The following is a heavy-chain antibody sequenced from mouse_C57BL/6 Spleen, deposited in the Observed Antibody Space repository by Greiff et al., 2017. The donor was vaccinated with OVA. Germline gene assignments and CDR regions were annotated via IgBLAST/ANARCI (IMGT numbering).Heavy chain of an antibody. CDR1: GYSITSGYY. V-gene: IGHV3-6*01. CDR2: ISYDGSN. Sequence: EVKLVESGPGLVKPSQSLSLTCSVTGYSITSGYYWNWIRQFPGNKLEWMGYISYDGSNNYNPSLKNRISITRDTSKNQFFLKLNSVTTEDTATYYCARVYDYGDYWGQGTSVTVSS. CDR3: ARVYDYGDY. D-gene: IGHD2-4*01. J-gene: IGHJ4*01.